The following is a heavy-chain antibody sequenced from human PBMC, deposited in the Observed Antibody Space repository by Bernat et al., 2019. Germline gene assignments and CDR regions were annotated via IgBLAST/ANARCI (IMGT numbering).Heavy chain of an antibody. CDR2: IYYSGST. CDR3: ARGYSAFDY. J-gene: IGHJ4*02. Sequence: QVQLQQWGAGLLKPSETLSLTCTVSGGSISSYYWSWIRQPPGKGLEWIGYIYYSGSTNYNPSLKSRVTISVDTSKNQFSLKLSSVTAADTAVYYCARGYSAFDYWGQGTLVTVSS. D-gene: IGHD5-18*01. V-gene: IGHV4-59*01. CDR1: GGSISSYY.